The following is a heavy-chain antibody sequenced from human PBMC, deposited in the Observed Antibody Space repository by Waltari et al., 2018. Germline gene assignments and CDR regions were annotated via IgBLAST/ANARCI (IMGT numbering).Heavy chain of an antibody. Sequence: QLQLQESGPGLVKPSETLSLTCTVSGGSISSSSYYWGWIRQPPGKGLEWIGSIYYSGSTYYNPSLKSRVTISVDTSKNQFSLKLSSVTAADTAVYYCARDITGTTSLDYWGQGTLVTVSS. CDR1: GGSISSSSYY. CDR3: ARDITGTTSLDY. CDR2: IYYSGST. J-gene: IGHJ4*02. D-gene: IGHD1-20*01. V-gene: IGHV4-39*07.